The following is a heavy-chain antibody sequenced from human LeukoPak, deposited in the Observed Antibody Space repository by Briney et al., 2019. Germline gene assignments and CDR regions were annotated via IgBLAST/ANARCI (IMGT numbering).Heavy chain of an antibody. CDR2: ISTSGSTK. CDR1: GFTFSSYE. V-gene: IGHV3-48*03. Sequence: GGSLRLSCAASGFTFSSYEMNWVRQAPGKGLEWVSYISTSGSTKYYADSVKGRFTISRDNAKNSLYLQMNSLRAEDTAVYYCAELGITMIGGVWGKGATVTISS. CDR3: AELGITMIGGV. J-gene: IGHJ6*04. D-gene: IGHD3-10*02.